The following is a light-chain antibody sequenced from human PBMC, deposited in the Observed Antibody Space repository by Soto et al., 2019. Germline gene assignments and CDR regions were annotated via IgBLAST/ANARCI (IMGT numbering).Light chain of an antibody. CDR2: DVS. Sequence: QSALTQPASVSGSPGQSITISCTGTSSDVGGYNYVSWYQQHPGKAPKLMIYDVSNRPSGVSNRFSDSKSGNTASLTISGLQAEDEADYYCSSYKSSSTLFGGGTKLTVL. J-gene: IGLJ2*01. V-gene: IGLV2-14*01. CDR1: SSDVGGYNY. CDR3: SSYKSSSTL.